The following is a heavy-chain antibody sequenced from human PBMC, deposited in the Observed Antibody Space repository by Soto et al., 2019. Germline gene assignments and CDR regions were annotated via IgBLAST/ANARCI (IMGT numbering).Heavy chain of an antibody. CDR3: ARAGGDYYGSGSYYYFDY. V-gene: IGHV1-69*06. CDR2: IIPIFGTA. J-gene: IGHJ4*02. D-gene: IGHD3-10*01. CDR1: GGTFSSYA. Sequence: QVQLVQSGAEVKKPGSSVKVSCKASGGTFSSYAISWVRQAPGQGLEWMGGIIPIFGTANYAQKFQGRVTITADKSTSTAYMELSSLRSEGTAVYYCARAGGDYYGSGSYYYFDYWGQGTLVTVSS.